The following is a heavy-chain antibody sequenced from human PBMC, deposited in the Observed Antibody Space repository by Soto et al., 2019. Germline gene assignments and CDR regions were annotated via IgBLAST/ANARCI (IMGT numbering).Heavy chain of an antibody. Sequence: ESVGGLVQPGGSLRLSCAASGFTFSSYSMNWVRQAPGKGLEWVSYISSSSSTIYYADSVKGRFTISRDNAKNSLYLQMNSLRAEDTAVYYCARDVARGVIIPHFDYWGQGTLVTVSS. J-gene: IGHJ4*02. V-gene: IGHV3-48*01. D-gene: IGHD3-10*01. CDR3: ARDVARGVIIPHFDY. CDR1: GFTFSSYS. CDR2: ISSSSSTI.